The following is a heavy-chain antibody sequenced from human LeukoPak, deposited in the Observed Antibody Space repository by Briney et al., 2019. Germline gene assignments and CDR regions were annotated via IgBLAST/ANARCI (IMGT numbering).Heavy chain of an antibody. D-gene: IGHD3-9*01. CDR3: ARTYYDILTGYGGHAFDI. J-gene: IGHJ3*02. CDR2: ISSSSSYI. CDR1: GFTFSSYS. Sequence: GGSLRLSCAASGFTFSSYSMNWVRQAPGKGLEWVSSISSSSSYIYYADSVKGRFTISRDNAKNSLYLKMNSLRAEDTAVYYCARTYYDILTGYGGHAFDIWGQGTMVTVSS. V-gene: IGHV3-21*01.